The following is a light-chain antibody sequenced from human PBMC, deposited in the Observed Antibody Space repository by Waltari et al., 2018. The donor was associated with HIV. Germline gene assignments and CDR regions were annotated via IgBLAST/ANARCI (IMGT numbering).Light chain of an antibody. J-gene: IGLJ2*01. CDR1: TSNIGRNT. CDR2: GKN. V-gene: IGLV1-44*01. Sequence: QSVLTQPPSASGTPEQRVTISCSGTTSNIGRNTVSWFQKFPVTAPKVLIYGKNQRPSGVPRRFSGSTSGTSASLAISGLQSEDEADYYCASWDDSLNGPVFGGGTKLTVV. CDR3: ASWDDSLNGPV.